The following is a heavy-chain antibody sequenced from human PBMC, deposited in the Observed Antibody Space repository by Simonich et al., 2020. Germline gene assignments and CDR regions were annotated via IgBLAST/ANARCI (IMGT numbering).Heavy chain of an antibody. CDR1: GGSFSGYY. V-gene: IGHV4-34*01. CDR3: ARGKGWKNAFDI. D-gene: IGHD1-1*01. J-gene: IGHJ3*02. CDR2: INHSGST. Sequence: QVQLQQWGAGLLKPSENLSLTCAVYGGSFSGYYWSWIRQPPGKGLEWIGEINHSGSTNYNPSLKCRVTRSIATSKNQFSLKLSSVTAADTDVYYCARGKGWKNAFDIWGQGTMVTVSS.